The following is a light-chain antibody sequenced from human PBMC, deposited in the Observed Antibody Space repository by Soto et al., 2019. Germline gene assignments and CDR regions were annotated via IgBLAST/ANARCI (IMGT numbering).Light chain of an antibody. Sequence: EIVLTQSPGTLSLSPGERATLSCRASQSVSSSYLAWYQQKPGQAPRLXXYGASSRATGIPDRFSGSGSGTDLTLTISRLETEDFAVYYCQQYGSSPRLTFGGGTKVDIK. CDR1: QSVSSSY. V-gene: IGKV3-20*01. CDR3: QQYGSSPRLT. CDR2: GAS. J-gene: IGKJ4*01.